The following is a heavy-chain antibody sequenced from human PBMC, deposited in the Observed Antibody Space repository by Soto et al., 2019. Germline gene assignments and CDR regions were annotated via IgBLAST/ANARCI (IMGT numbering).Heavy chain of an antibody. CDR1: GYTFTGCY. CDR3: ARVDYYGSGSPSYYYYGMDV. J-gene: IGHJ6*02. CDR2: INPNSGGT. V-gene: IGHV1-2*02. D-gene: IGHD3-10*01. Sequence: ASVEVSCKTAGYTFTGCYIHWVRQAPGQGLEGMGWINPNSGGTNYAQKFQGRVTMTRDTSISTAYMELSRLRSDDTAVYYCARVDYYGSGSPSYYYYGMDVWGQGTTVTVSS.